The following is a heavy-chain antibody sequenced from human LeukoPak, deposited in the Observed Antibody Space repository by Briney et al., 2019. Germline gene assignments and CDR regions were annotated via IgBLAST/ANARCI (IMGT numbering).Heavy chain of an antibody. J-gene: IGHJ4*02. D-gene: IGHD3-10*01. CDR2: ISGSGGST. CDR1: GFTFDDYA. V-gene: IGHV3-23*01. CDR3: AKRSATQHFDY. Sequence: GGSLRLSCAASGFTFDDYAMHWVRQAPGKGLEWVSAISGSGGSTYYADSVKGRFTISRDNSKNTLYLQMNSLRAEDTAVYYCAKRSATQHFDYWGQGTLVTVSS.